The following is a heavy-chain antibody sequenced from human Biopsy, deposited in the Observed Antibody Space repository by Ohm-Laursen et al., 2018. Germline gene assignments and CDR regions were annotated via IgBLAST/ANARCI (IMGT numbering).Heavy chain of an antibody. CDR2: ISPSGATT. V-gene: IGHV1-46*01. CDR1: GNTFATYH. D-gene: IGHD5-24*01. J-gene: IGHJ6*01. CDR3: ARAGVGSDGTDSYYYGMDV. Sequence: ASVKASCKPSGNTFATYHIHWVRQAPGQGLEWMGVISPSGATTSFSQKFQGRITMTRDTSTGTVYMDLNSLGSEDTAVYYCARAGVGSDGTDSYYYGMDVGGPGTTVTVST.